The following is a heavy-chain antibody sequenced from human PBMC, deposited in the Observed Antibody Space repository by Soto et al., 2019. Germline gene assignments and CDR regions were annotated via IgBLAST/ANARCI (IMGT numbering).Heavy chain of an antibody. CDR2: INPYNGNT. CDR3: ATDWLGIDY. J-gene: IGHJ4*02. CDR1: GYTFTSYG. V-gene: IGHV1-18*01. D-gene: IGHD3-10*01. Sequence: QVQLVQSGAEVKKPGASVKVSCKASGYTFTSYGISWVRQAPGQGLEWMGWINPYNGNTNYAQKPQGRVTMTTDTSTNTADTELRSLSSDATAVYSCATDWLGIDYWGQGTLVTVSS.